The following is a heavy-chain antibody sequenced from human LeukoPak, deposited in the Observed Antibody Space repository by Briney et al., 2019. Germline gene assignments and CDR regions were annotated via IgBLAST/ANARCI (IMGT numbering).Heavy chain of an antibody. J-gene: IGHJ4*02. CDR2: IFYSGRT. CDR3: ARGLTH. CDR1: GGSISSGGYS. Sequence: PSETLSLTCAVSGGSISSGGYSWSWVRQPPGKGLEWIGYIFYSGRTYYNPSLKSRVTISVDTSKNQFSLKLNSVTAADTGVYYCARGLTHWGQGTLVTVSS. D-gene: IGHD3/OR15-3a*01. V-gene: IGHV4-30-2*01.